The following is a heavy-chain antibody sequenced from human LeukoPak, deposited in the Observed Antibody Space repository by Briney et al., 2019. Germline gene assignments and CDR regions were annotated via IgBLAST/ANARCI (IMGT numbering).Heavy chain of an antibody. J-gene: IGHJ4*02. CDR1: GGSFSGYY. Sequence: SETLSLTCAVYGGSFSGYYWSWIRQPPGKGLEWIREINHSGSTNYNPSLKSRVTISVDTSKNQFSLKLSSVTAADTAVYYCGGSKGNFDYWGQGTLVTVSS. D-gene: IGHD2-15*01. CDR3: GGSKGNFDY. CDR2: INHSGST. V-gene: IGHV4-34*01.